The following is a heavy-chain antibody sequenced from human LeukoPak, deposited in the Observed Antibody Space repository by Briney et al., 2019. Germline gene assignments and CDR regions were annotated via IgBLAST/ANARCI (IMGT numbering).Heavy chain of an antibody. CDR2: MYYSGTT. D-gene: IGHD1-14*01. J-gene: IGHJ5*02. CDR1: GDSMSGYY. Sequence: SETLSLTCSVSGDSMSGYYWSWIRQPPGKGLEWIGYMYYSGTTSYNPSLKSRVTLPTDTSKNHFSLKLYSVTAADTGVYYCARHDNYPGFGRGFDPWGQGFLVTVTS. V-gene: IGHV4-59*08. CDR3: ARHDNYPGFGRGFDP.